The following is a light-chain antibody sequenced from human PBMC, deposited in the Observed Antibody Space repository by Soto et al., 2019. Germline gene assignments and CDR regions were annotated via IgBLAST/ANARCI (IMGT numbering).Light chain of an antibody. Sequence: DIVMTQSPLSLPVTPGEPASISCSSSHSLLHSNGYNYLDWYLQKPGQSPQLLIYLGSNRASGVPDRFSGSGSGTDFTLKISRVEAEDVGVYYCMQPLENFRTFGQGTKVDIK. CDR2: LGS. J-gene: IGKJ1*01. V-gene: IGKV2-28*01. CDR1: HSLLHSNGYNY. CDR3: MQPLENFRT.